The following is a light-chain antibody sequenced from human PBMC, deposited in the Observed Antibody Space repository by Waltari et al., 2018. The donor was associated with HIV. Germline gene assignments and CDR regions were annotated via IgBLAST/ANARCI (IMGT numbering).Light chain of an antibody. CDR2: AAS. CDR1: QGIRND. J-gene: IGKJ1*01. V-gene: IGKV1-17*01. CDR3: QQHHAYPWT. Sequence: DIQMTQSPSSLSASVGDRVTITCRTSQGIRNDLGWYQQKPGRAPNRLIYAASSLQSGVPSRFSGSGSGTEFTLTISSLQPEDFASYYCQQHHAYPWTFGQGTKVEIE.